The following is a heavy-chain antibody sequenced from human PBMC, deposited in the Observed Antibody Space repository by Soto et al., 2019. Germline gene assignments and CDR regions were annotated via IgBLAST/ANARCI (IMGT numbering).Heavy chain of an antibody. J-gene: IGHJ6*02. CDR1: GFTFSGSA. Sequence: PGGSLRLSCAASGFTFSGSAMHWVRQASGKGLEWVGRIRSKANSYATAYAASVKGRFTISRDDSKNTAYLQMNSLKTEDTAVYYCTRDIVATIGSYYYYGMDVWGQGTTVTVS. CDR3: TRDIVATIGSYYYYGMDV. CDR2: IRSKANSYAT. V-gene: IGHV3-73*01. D-gene: IGHD5-12*01.